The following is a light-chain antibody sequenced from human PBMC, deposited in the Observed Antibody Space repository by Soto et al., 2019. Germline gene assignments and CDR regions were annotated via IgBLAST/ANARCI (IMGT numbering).Light chain of an antibody. CDR3: QQYNSWLT. CDR2: GAS. Sequence: EIVMTQSPATLSLSPGERATLSCRASQSVSSNLAWYQQKPGQAPRLLIYGASTRATGIPARFSGSGSGTALTLTISSLEAEDFAVYYCQQYNSWLTFGGGTKVEIK. J-gene: IGKJ4*01. V-gene: IGKV3-15*01. CDR1: QSVSSN.